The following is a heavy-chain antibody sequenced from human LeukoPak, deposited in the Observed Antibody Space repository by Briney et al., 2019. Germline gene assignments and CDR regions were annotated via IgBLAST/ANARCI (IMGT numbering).Heavy chain of an antibody. J-gene: IGHJ4*02. D-gene: IGHD3-22*01. CDR2: ISDSGGST. CDR1: GFTFSSYA. V-gene: IGHV3-23*01. CDR3: AKKPSSGYYYIDY. Sequence: PDRSLRLSCAASGFTFSSYAMSWVRQAPGKGLEWVSTISDSGGSTYYADSVKGRFTISRDNSKNTLYLQMNSLRAEDTAVYCCAKKPSSGYYYIDYWGQGTLVTVSS.